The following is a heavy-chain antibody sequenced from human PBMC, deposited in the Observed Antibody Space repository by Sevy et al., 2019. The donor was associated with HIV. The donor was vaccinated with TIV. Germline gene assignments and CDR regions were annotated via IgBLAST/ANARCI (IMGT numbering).Heavy chain of an antibody. CDR2: IDYGGST. Sequence: SETLSLTCTVSGGSVSSSSHYWGWIRQPPGKGLEWIGSIDYGGSTHFNPSLRSRVTIFVDTSKNQVSLKLSSVTAADTAVYFCARTPPFDAFDLWGQGTVVTVSS. CDR3: ARTPPFDAFDL. V-gene: IGHV4-39*01. J-gene: IGHJ3*01. CDR1: GGSVSSSSHY.